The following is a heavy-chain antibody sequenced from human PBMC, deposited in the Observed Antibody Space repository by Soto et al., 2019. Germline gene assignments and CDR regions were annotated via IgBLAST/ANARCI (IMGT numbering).Heavy chain of an antibody. J-gene: IGHJ5*02. V-gene: IGHV1-8*01. CDR3: ARGRTLEGLWSGYYDNWFDP. D-gene: IGHD3-3*01. Sequence: GASVKVSCKASGYTFTSYDINWVRQATGQGLEWMGWMNPNNGNTGYAQKFQGRVTMTRNTSISTAYMELSSLRSEDTAVYYCARGRTLEGLWSGYYDNWFDPWGQGTLVTVSS. CDR2: MNPNNGNT. CDR1: GYTFTSYD.